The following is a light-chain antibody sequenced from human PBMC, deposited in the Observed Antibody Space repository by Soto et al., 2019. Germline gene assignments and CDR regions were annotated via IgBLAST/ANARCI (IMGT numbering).Light chain of an antibody. J-gene: IGLJ3*02. CDR2: YDA. CDR3: QVWDTNSDHVV. V-gene: IGLV3-21*04. Sequence: SYGLTQPPSVSVAPGKTASLTCGGNNIGSQSVHWYQHKPGQAPVLVISYDADRPSGIPERFSGSRSGNTATLSISGVEAGDEAVYYCQVWDTNSDHVVFGGGTKLTVL. CDR1: NIGSQS.